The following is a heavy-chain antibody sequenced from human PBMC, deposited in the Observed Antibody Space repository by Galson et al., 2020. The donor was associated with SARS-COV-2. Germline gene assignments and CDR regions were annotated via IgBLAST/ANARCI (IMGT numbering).Heavy chain of an antibody. J-gene: IGHJ6*02. CDR2: ISWNSGSI. V-gene: IGHV3-9*01. CDR1: GFTFDDYA. Sequence: SLKISCAASGFTFDDYAMHWVRQAPGKGLEWVSGISWNSGSIGYADSVKGRFTISRDNAKNSLYLQMNSLRAEDTALYYCAKDMLPYYYGSGSYIHYGMDVWGQGTTVTVSS. D-gene: IGHD3-10*01. CDR3: AKDMLPYYYGSGSYIHYGMDV.